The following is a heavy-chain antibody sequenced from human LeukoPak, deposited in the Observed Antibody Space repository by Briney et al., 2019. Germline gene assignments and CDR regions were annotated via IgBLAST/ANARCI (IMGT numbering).Heavy chain of an antibody. CDR3: ARRAGDYSHPYDY. J-gene: IGHJ4*02. CDR1: GFTVSSNS. D-gene: IGHD3-22*01. CDR2: IYSGGNT. V-gene: IGHV3-53*01. Sequence: QPGGSLRLPCTVSGFTVSSNSMSWVRQAPGKGLEWVSFIYSGGNTHNSDSVKGRFTISRDNSKNTLYLQMNSLRAEDTAVYYCARRAGDYSHPYDYWGQGTLVTVSS.